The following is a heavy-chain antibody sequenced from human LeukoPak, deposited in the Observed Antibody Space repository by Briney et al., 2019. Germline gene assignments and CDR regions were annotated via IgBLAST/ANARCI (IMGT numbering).Heavy chain of an antibody. D-gene: IGHD6-13*01. J-gene: IGHJ5*02. CDR2: IYSGGST. V-gene: IGHV3-66*01. Sequence: PGGSLRLSCAASGFTVSSNYMSWVRQAPGKELEWVSVIYSGGSTYYADSVKGRFTISRDNSKNTLYLQMNSLRAEDTAVYYCARVQGQQLVLRGGRRWFDPWGQGTLVTVSS. CDR1: GFTVSSNY. CDR3: ARVQGQQLVLRGGRRWFDP.